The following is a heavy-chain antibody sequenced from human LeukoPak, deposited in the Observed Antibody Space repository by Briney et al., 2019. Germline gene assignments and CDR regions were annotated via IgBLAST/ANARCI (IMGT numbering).Heavy chain of an antibody. CDR3: ARDSSWSGGYYYYYMDV. J-gene: IGHJ6*03. V-gene: IGHV4-4*07. CDR1: GGSISSSY. CDR2: IYPSGST. D-gene: IGHD3-3*01. Sequence: SETLSLTCTVSGGSISSSYWSWIRQPAGKGLEWFGRIYPSGSTNYNPSLKSRVTMSLDTSKNQFSLKLSSVTAADTAVYYCARDSSWSGGYYYYYMDVWGKGTTVTVSS.